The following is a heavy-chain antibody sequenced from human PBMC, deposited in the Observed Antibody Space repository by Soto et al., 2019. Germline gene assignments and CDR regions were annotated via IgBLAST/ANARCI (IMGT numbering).Heavy chain of an antibody. CDR1: GYSFTSYW. J-gene: IGHJ5*02. CDR2: IDTSDSYT. Sequence: GESLQISCKGSGYSFTSYWITCVRQMSGKGLEWMGTIDTSDSYTKYSPTFQGHVTISVDKSISSAYLQWSSLKASDTAMYYCTRHRPLGDWFDPWGQGTLVTVS. CDR3: TRHRPLGDWFDP. V-gene: IGHV5-10-1*01.